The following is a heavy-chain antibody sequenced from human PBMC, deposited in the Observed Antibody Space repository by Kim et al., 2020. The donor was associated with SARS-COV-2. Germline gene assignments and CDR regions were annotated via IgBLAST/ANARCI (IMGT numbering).Heavy chain of an antibody. Sequence: AQKLQGRVTMTTDTSTSTAYMELRSLRSDDTAVYYCARYLLIGYSTGFDYWGQGTLVTVSS. J-gene: IGHJ4*02. D-gene: IGHD1-26*01. CDR3: ARYLLIGYSTGFDY. V-gene: IGHV1-18*01.